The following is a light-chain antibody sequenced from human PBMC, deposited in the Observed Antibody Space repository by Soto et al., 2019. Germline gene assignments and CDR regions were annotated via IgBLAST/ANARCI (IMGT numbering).Light chain of an antibody. V-gene: IGLV1-44*01. Sequence: QSVLTQPPSASGTPGQRVTISCSGSSSNIGSNTVTWYQQLPGTAPKVLIYRNNQRPSGVPDRFSGSKSGTSASLAISGLQSEDEADYYCAAWDDSLNGLVFGGGTKLTVL. J-gene: IGLJ3*02. CDR3: AAWDDSLNGLV. CDR2: RNN. CDR1: SSNIGSNT.